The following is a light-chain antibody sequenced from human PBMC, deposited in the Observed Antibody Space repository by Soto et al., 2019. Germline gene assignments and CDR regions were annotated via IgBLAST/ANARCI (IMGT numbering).Light chain of an antibody. CDR1: QSMSSN. J-gene: IGKJ1*01. CDR2: GAS. CDR3: QHYNSYSEA. V-gene: IGKV3D-15*01. Sequence: EILMTQSPATLSVSPGERSTLSCRASQSMSSNLAWYQQRPGQAPRLLIHGASTRATGFPARFSGSGSGTEFTLTISSLQPDDFATYYCQHYNSYSEAFGQGTKVDIK.